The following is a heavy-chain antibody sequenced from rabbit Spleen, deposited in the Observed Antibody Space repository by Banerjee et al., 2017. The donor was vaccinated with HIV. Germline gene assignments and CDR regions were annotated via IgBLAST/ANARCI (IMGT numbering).Heavy chain of an antibody. CDR3: ARDSGSSFSSYGMDL. CDR2: INTATGKA. CDR1: GFDFSSYYM. V-gene: IGHV1S45*01. Sequence: QEQLVESGGGLVQPGGSLTLSCKASGFDFSSYYMTWVRQAPGKGLEWIACINTATGKAVYATWAKGRFTISKTSSTTVTLQVTRLTAADTATYFCARDSGSSFSSYGMDLWGQGTLVTVS. D-gene: IGHD8-1*01. J-gene: IGHJ6*01.